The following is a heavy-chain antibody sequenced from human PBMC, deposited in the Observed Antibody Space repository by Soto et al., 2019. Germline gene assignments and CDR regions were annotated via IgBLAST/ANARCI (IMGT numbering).Heavy chain of an antibody. CDR3: AADRSEYSSSSHYYYGMEV. D-gene: IGHD6-6*01. CDR1: GFTFTSSA. J-gene: IGHJ6*02. V-gene: IGHV1-58*01. CDR2: IVVGSGNT. Sequence: SVKVSCKASGFTFTSSALQWVRHARGQRLEWIGWIVVGSGNTNYAQKFQERVTITRDMSTSTAYMELSSLRSEDTAVYYCAADRSEYSSSSHYYYGMEVWGQGTTVTVSS.